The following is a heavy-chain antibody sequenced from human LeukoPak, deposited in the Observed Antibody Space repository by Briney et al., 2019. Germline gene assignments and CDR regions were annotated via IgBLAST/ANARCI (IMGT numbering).Heavy chain of an antibody. J-gene: IGHJ4*02. V-gene: IGHV3-66*01. D-gene: IGHD3-22*01. Sequence: PGGSLRLSCAASGFTVSSNYMSWVRQAPGKGLEWVSVIYSGGSTYYADSVKGRFTISRDNSKDTLYLQMNSLKTEDTAVYYCTTDSSGYPYYFDYWGQGTLVTVSS. CDR1: GFTVSSNY. CDR2: IYSGGST. CDR3: TTDSSGYPYYFDY.